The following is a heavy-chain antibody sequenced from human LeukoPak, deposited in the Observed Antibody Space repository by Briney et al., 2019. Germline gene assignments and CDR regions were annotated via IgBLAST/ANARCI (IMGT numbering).Heavy chain of an antibody. CDR1: GFTFSSYA. D-gene: IGHD6-19*01. Sequence: PGGSLRLSCAASGFTFSSYAMHWVRQAPGKGLEWVAVISYDGSNKYYADSVKGRFTISRDNSKNTLYLQMNSLRAEDTAVYYCARDLIAVAGTWTPNFDYWGQGTLVTVSS. CDR3: ARDLIAVAGTWTPNFDY. V-gene: IGHV3-30-3*01. J-gene: IGHJ4*02. CDR2: ISYDGSNK.